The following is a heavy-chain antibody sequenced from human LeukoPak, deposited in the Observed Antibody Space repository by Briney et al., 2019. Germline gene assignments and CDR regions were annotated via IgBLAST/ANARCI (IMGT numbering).Heavy chain of an antibody. CDR1: GVSFSSVDHY. CDR2: IYYSGSA. J-gene: IGHJ5*02. Sequence: SETLSLTCTVSGVSFSSVDHYWSWIRQPPGKGLEWIGYIYYSGSAYYNPALKSRVTISVNTSKNQFSLKLSSVTAADTAVYYCARGGDYSDNWFDPWGQGTLVTVSS. D-gene: IGHD4-11*01. V-gene: IGHV4-30-4*01. CDR3: ARGGDYSDNWFDP.